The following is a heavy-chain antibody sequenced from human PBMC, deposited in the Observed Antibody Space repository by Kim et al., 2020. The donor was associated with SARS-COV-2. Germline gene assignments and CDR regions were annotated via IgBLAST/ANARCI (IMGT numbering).Heavy chain of an antibody. D-gene: IGHD3-10*01. V-gene: IGHV3-30*18. CDR1: GFTFSSYG. CDR2: ISYDGSNK. CDR3: AKDRAPNYYGSGSYFPLDY. J-gene: IGHJ4*02. Sequence: GGSLRLSCAASGFTFSSYGMHWVRQAPGKGLEWVAVISYDGSNKYYADSVKGRFTISRDNSKNTRYLQMNSLRAEDTAVYYCAKDRAPNYYGSGSYFPLDYWGRGTLVTVSS.